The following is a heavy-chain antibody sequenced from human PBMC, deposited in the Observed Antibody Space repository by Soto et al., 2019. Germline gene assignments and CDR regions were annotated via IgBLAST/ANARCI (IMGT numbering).Heavy chain of an antibody. V-gene: IGHV1-18*04. CDR1: GYTFTSYG. CDR2: ISAYNGNT. J-gene: IGHJ6*02. CDR3: AREPYYFDSSVYYYYGMDV. Sequence: ASVKVSCKASGYTFTSYGISWVRQAPGQGLEWMGWISAYNGNTNYAQKLQGRVTMTTDTSTSTAYMELRSLRSDDTAVYYCAREPYYFDSSVYYYYGMDVWGQGTTVTAP. D-gene: IGHD3-22*01.